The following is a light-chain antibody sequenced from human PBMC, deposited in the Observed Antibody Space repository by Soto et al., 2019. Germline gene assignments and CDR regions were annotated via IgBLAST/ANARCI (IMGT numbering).Light chain of an antibody. Sequence: EIVLTQSPATLSLSPGERATLSCRASQSVTRNQLAWFQQKPGQAPRLLIYGASNRATGIPDRFSGSGSGTDFTLTISRLEPEDFAVYYCQQYGSSPWTFGQGTKVDIK. J-gene: IGKJ1*01. CDR2: GAS. CDR1: QSVTRNQ. V-gene: IGKV3-20*01. CDR3: QQYGSSPWT.